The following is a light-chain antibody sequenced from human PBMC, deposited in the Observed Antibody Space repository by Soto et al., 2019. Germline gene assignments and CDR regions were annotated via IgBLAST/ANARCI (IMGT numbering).Light chain of an antibody. J-gene: IGKJ4*01. CDR1: QSVSYN. CDR3: QQYKNWPPLT. CDR2: GAF. V-gene: IGKV3-15*01. Sequence: EIVMTQSPATVSVSPGETATLSCRASQSVSYNLAWYQQKPGQGLRLLIYGAFTRATGIPARFSGSGSGTEFTLTISSLQSEDFAVYYCQQYKNWPPLTSGGGTKVEIK.